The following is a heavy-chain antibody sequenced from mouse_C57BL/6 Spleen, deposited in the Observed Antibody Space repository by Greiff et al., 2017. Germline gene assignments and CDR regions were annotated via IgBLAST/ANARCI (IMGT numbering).Heavy chain of an antibody. CDR1: GYTFTDYN. Sequence: EVQLLQSGPELVKPGASVKMSCKASGYTFTDYNMHWVKQSHGKSLEWIGNINPNNGGTSYNQKFKGKATLTVHKSSSTAYMELRSLTSDDSAVYYCARGGAYGYDWYFDFWGTGTTVTVSS. CDR2: INPNNGGT. D-gene: IGHD2-2*01. CDR3: ARGGAYGYDWYFDF. J-gene: IGHJ1*03. V-gene: IGHV1-22*01.